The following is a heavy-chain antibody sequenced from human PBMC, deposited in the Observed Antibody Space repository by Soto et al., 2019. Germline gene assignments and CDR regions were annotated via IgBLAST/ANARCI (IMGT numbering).Heavy chain of an antibody. D-gene: IGHD3-16*02. CDR1: GYNFRHYW. Sequence: GESLKISCKGFGYNFRHYWIGWVRQVPGKGLECMGITFPDDSDIKYNPSFQGQVTISADKSINTAYLQCSTLESSDTDMYYCGRFGIGCSRGGRCFLSFHYYGIDVWGEATPLTVS. CDR3: GRFGIGCSRGGRCFLSFHYYGIDV. J-gene: IGHJ6*02. CDR2: TFPDDSDI. V-gene: IGHV5-51*01.